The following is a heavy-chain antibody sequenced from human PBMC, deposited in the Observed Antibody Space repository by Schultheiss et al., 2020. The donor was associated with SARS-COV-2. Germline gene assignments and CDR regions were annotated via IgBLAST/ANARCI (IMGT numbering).Heavy chain of an antibody. J-gene: IGHJ5*02. V-gene: IGHV4-4*07. Sequence: SQTLSLTCTVSGGSISSYYWSWIRQPAGKGLEWIGRIYTSGSTNYNPSLKSRVTISVDKSKNQFSLKLSSVTAADTAVYYCVRDDGGYFRTSWFDPWGQGTLVTVSS. CDR1: GGSISSYY. CDR3: VRDDGGYFRTSWFDP. CDR2: IYTSGST. D-gene: IGHD3-22*01.